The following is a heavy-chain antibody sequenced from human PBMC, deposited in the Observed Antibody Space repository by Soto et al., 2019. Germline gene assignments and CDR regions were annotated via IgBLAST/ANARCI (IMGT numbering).Heavy chain of an antibody. Sequence: EEQLVESGGGLVKPGGSLRLSCAASGFIFSNSGMNWVRQTPGKGLEWVSSISRGGDFIYYADSIKGQFTISRDNAKNSLFLKMNSLRAEDTAVYYCARDFPLGSETYDAFDIWGQGTMVTVSS. J-gene: IGHJ3*02. CDR1: GFIFSNSG. CDR2: ISRGGDFI. V-gene: IGHV3-21*01. D-gene: IGHD2-15*01. CDR3: ARDFPLGSETYDAFDI.